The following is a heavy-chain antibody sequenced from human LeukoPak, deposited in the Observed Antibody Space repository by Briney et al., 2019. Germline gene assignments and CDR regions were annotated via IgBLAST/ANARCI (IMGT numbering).Heavy chain of an antibody. J-gene: IGHJ6*02. CDR3: ARALGRSDYYGMDV. CDR1: GYTFSGYY. V-gene: IGHV1-2*02. Sequence: ASVKVSCKASGYTFSGYYMHWLRQAPGQGLEWMGWINPNSGGTNYAQKFQGRVTMTRDTSISTAYMELSRLRSDDTAVYYCARALGRSDYYGMDVWGQGTTVTVSS. CDR2: INPNSGGT.